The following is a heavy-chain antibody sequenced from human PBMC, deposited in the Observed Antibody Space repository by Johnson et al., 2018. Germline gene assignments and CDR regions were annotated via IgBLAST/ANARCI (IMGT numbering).Heavy chain of an antibody. CDR3: ARDTLMGAGPEY. V-gene: IGHV4-4*07. D-gene: IGHD1-26*01. Sequence: QVQLQESGPGLVRPSETLSLTCTVSGGSVSRYYYSWIRQPAGEGLEWIGRFYAPGNTDYTPSLQSRVTISLDTSTKQFSLKLISVTAADTAIYYCARDTLMGAGPEYWGQGTLVTVSS. CDR1: GGSVSRYY. CDR2: FYAPGNT. J-gene: IGHJ4*02.